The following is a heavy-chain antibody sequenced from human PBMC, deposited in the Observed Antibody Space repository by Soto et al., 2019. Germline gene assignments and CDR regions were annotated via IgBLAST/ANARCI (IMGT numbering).Heavy chain of an antibody. CDR1: GVTFSSYA. J-gene: IGHJ4*02. CDR3: ARDRIVLMVDAIFDY. V-gene: IGHV3-30-3*01. D-gene: IGHD2-8*01. Sequence: QVQLVESGGGVVQPGRSLRLSCAASGVTFSSYAMHRVRQAPGKGLDWVAVISYDGSKKYYADSVKGRFTISRANSKNTLYLQMNSLRSEDTAVYYCARDRIVLMVDAIFDYWGQGNLVTVSS. CDR2: ISYDGSKK.